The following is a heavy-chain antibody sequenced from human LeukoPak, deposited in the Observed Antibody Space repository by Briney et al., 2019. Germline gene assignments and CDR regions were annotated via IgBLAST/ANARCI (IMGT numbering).Heavy chain of an antibody. Sequence: SETLSLTCVVYRGSFSDYYWTWIRQPPWKGREWIGEINHSGRANYNPSLKSRVTVSLATSKNKISMKVSSVNAAATAVYYCVRGGRSEYHDSRRTDYWGKGTLVTVYS. CDR2: INHSGRA. D-gene: IGHD3-22*01. CDR3: VRGGRSEYHDSRRTDY. V-gene: IGHV4-34*01. J-gene: IGHJ4*02. CDR1: RGSFSDYY.